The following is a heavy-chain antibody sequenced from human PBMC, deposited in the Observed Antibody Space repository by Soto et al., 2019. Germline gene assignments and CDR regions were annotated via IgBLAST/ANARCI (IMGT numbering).Heavy chain of an antibody. CDR1: GFTFSDYY. CDR3: ARDWGTVTSDAFDI. V-gene: IGHV3-11*05. D-gene: IGHD4-17*01. J-gene: IGHJ3*02. Sequence: QVQLVESGGGLVKPGGSLRLSCAASGFTFSDYYMSWIRQAPGKGLEWVSYISSSSSYTNYADSVKARFTISRDNAKNSLYLQMNSVRAEDTAVYYCARDWGTVTSDAFDIWGQGTMVTVSS. CDR2: ISSSSSYT.